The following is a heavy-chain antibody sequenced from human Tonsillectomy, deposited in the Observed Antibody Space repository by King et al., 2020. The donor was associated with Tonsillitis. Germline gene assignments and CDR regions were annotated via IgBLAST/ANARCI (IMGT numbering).Heavy chain of an antibody. CDR3: AHQGDILTGYDY. Sequence: TLKESGPTLVKPTQTLTLTCTFSGFSLSTSGVGVGCIRQPPGKALEWLALIYWNDVKSYSLSLKRRLTITKDTPKNKVVLTITNMDPVDTATYYCAHQGDILTGYDYWGQGTLVTVAS. V-gene: IGHV2-5*01. CDR1: GFSLSTSGVG. D-gene: IGHD3-9*01. CDR2: IYWNDVK. J-gene: IGHJ4*02.